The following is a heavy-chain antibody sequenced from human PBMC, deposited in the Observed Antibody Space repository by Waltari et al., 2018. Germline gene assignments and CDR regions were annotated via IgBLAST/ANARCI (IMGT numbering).Heavy chain of an antibody. CDR2: ISHSGGT. V-gene: IGHV4-34*01. Sequence: QVQLQQWGAGLLKPSETLSLICAVYGGSFSGYTWMWIRQSPGKGLEWIGEISHSGGTNYNPSLQSRINISVDMSKNQFSLKLKSVTAADTAVYYCARGRRWLQLSDWGQGTPVTVSS. J-gene: IGHJ4*02. CDR3: ARGRRWLQLSD. D-gene: IGHD5-18*01. CDR1: GGSFSGYT.